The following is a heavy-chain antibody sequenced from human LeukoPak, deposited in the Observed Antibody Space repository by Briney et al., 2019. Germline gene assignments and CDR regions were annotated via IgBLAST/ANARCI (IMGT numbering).Heavy chain of an antibody. CDR1: GFTFSSYW. CDR3: ARVKGNNGDYVDFDY. J-gene: IGHJ4*02. V-gene: IGHV3-74*01. D-gene: IGHD4-17*01. Sequence: GGSLRLSCAASGFTFSSYWMHWVRQDPGKGLVWVSRINSDGSSTTYADSVKGRFTISRDNAKNTLYLQMHSLRAEDTAVYYCARVKGNNGDYVDFDYWGQGTLVTVSS. CDR2: INSDGSST.